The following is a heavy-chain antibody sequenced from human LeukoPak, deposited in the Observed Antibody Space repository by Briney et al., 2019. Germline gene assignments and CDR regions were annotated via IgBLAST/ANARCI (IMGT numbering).Heavy chain of an antibody. J-gene: IGHJ3*02. CDR1: GFTLSNYA. Sequence: GGSLRLSCAASGFTLSNYAMSWLRQDPERGLEWVSAISGSSGLTYYADSVKGRFTISRDNSKNTLFLQMNSLRAEDTAVYYCGKNRYSGSLSPFDIWGQGTMVTVSS. CDR2: ISGSSGLT. CDR3: GKNRYSGSLSPFDI. D-gene: IGHD1-26*01. V-gene: IGHV3-23*01.